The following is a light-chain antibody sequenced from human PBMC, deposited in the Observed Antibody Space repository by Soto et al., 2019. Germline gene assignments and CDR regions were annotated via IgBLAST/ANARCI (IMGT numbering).Light chain of an antibody. Sequence: QSVLTQPPSTSGTPGQRVTISCSGSSSNIGNNFVFWYQHLPGTAPKLLIYSHNQRPSGVPDRFSGSTSGTSASLAISGLRSEDEADYYCQTWGTGIWVFGGGTKVTVL. V-gene: IGLV1-47*02. CDR1: SSNIGNNF. CDR3: QTWGTGIWV. J-gene: IGLJ3*02. CDR2: SHN.